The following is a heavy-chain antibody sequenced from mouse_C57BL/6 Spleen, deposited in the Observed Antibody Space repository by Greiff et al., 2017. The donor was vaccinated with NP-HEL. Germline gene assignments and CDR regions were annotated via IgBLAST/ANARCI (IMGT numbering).Heavy chain of an antibody. Sequence: QVQLQQPGAELVRPGSSVKLSCKASGYTFTSYWMDWVKQRPGQGLEWIGNIYPSDSETHYNQKFKDKATLTVDKSSSTAYMQLSSLTSEDSAVYYCARGIITTVVHYSDYWGQGTTLTVSS. CDR1: GYTFTSYW. V-gene: IGHV1-61*01. D-gene: IGHD1-1*01. CDR2: IYPSDSET. J-gene: IGHJ2*01. CDR3: ARGIITTVVHYSDY.